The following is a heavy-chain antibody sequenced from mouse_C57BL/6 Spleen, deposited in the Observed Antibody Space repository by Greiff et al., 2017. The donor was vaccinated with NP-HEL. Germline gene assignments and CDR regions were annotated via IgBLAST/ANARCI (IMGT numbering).Heavy chain of an antibody. Sequence: VQLQQSGAELARPGASVKLSCKASGYTFTSYGISWVKQRTGQGLEWIGEIYPRSGNTYYNEKFKGKATLTADKSSSTAYMELRSLTSEDSAVYFFAREVHYSHLAYWGQGTLVTVSA. CDR2: IYPRSGNT. V-gene: IGHV1-81*01. D-gene: IGHD1-1*01. CDR3: AREVHYSHLAY. CDR1: GYTFTSYG. J-gene: IGHJ3*01.